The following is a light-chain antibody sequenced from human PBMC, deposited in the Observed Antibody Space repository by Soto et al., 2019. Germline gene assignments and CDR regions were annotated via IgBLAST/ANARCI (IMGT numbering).Light chain of an antibody. Sequence: AIRMTQSPSSFSASTGDNVTITCRASQGIGNSLAWYQQNPGKAPNLLIYDASTLQSGVPARFSGSVSGSDFTLTITSLQSEDFATYYCQHYYNYPLTFGGGTKVEIK. J-gene: IGKJ4*01. CDR1: QGIGNS. V-gene: IGKV1-8*01. CDR3: QHYYNYPLT. CDR2: DAS.